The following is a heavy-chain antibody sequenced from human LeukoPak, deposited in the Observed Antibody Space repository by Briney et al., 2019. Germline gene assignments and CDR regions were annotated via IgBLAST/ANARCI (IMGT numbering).Heavy chain of an antibody. CDR1: GYTFTSYA. J-gene: IGHJ4*02. V-gene: IGHV7-4-1*02. D-gene: IGHD3-22*01. CDR2: INTNTGNP. Sequence: ASVKVSCKASGYTFTSYAMNWVRQAPGQGLEWMGWINTNTGNPTYAQGFTGRFVFSLDTSVSTAYLQISSLKAEDTAVYYCARDPVGYYYDSSDYYFDYWGQGTLVTVSS. CDR3: ARDPVGYYYDSSDYYFDY.